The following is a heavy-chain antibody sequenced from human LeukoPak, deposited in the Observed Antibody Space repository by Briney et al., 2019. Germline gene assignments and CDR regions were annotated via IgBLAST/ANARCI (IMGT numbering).Heavy chain of an antibody. D-gene: IGHD1-20*01. J-gene: IGHJ4*02. Sequence: PVGSLRLSCAASGFTFSSYEMNWVRQAPGKGLEWVSYISSSGSTIYYADSVKGRFTISRDNAKNSLYLQMNSLRAEDTAVYYCARVGNWNPIFQYYFDYWGQGTLVTVSS. CDR1: GFTFSSYE. CDR2: ISSSGSTI. V-gene: IGHV3-48*03. CDR3: ARVGNWNPIFQYYFDY.